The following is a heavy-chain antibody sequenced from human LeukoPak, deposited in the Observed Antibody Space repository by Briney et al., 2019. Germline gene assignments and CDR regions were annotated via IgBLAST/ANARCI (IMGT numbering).Heavy chain of an antibody. V-gene: IGHV3-23*01. CDR1: GFTFSSIA. D-gene: IGHD3-9*01. CDR2: INGAGNII. Sequence: GGSVRLSCAASGFTFSSIAMSWVRQAPGKGLEWVSAINGAGNIIFYADSVKGRFTISRDNSKNTLYLQMNSLRAEDTAVYYCARTYYDILTGSIDDAFDIWGQGTMVTVSS. CDR3: ARTYYDILTGSIDDAFDI. J-gene: IGHJ3*02.